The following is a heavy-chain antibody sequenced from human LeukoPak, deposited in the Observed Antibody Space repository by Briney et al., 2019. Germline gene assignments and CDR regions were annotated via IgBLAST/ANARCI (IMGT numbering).Heavy chain of an antibody. D-gene: IGHD3-10*01. CDR2: ISGSGGST. V-gene: IGHV3-23*01. Sequence: PGGPRKLSWPASGFTFGSYARSWAGTPPGKGLEWFQPISGSGGSTFYADSVKGRFTISRDNSKSTLYLQMNSLRAEDTAVYYCAKRLTMARGVSNAFDIWGQGTMVTVSS. J-gene: IGHJ3*02. CDR3: AKRLTMARGVSNAFDI. CDR1: GFTFGSYA.